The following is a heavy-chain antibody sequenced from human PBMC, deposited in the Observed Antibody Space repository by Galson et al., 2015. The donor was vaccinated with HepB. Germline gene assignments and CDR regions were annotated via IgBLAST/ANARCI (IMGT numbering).Heavy chain of an antibody. J-gene: IGHJ5*01. CDR1: GYSFTTYW. CDR2: IYPSNSDT. V-gene: IGHV5-51*03. Sequence: QSGAEVKKPGEYLKISCKGSGYSFTTYWIGWVRQVPGKGLEWIGIIYPSNSDTRYSLSFQGQVTISADKSINTAYLQWSSLRASDTAMYYCARWYSSGWHQGDNWIDSWGQGTLVTVSS. CDR3: ARWYSSGWHQGDNWIDS. D-gene: IGHD6-19*01.